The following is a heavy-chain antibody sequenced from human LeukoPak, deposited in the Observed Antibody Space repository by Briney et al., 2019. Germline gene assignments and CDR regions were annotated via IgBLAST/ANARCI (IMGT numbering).Heavy chain of an antibody. Sequence: GGSLRLSCAASGFTFSSSWMHWARQAPGKGLVWVSRIDNGGGSASYADSVKGRFTISRDNAKNTLYLQMNSLRAEDSAVYYCASPRLSNFGMDVWGQGTTVTVSS. CDR3: ASPRLSNFGMDV. V-gene: IGHV3-74*01. J-gene: IGHJ6*02. D-gene: IGHD6-19*01. CDR2: IDNGGGSA. CDR1: GFTFSSSW.